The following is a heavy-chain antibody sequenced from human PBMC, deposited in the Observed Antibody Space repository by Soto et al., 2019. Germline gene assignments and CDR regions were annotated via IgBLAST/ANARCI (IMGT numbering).Heavy chain of an antibody. D-gene: IGHD3-16*01. V-gene: IGHV5-51*03. J-gene: IGHJ4*02. CDR1: GYSLTTYW. Sequence: EVQLVQSGAEVKKLGDSLKISCKGSGYSLTTYWIGWVRQMPGRGLEWMGIIYPGDSDTRYSPSFQGQVTMSADKSISTAYLQWSSLKASDTAMYYCAKSYGAYYFDYWGQGTLVTVSS. CDR2: IYPGDSDT. CDR3: AKSYGAYYFDY.